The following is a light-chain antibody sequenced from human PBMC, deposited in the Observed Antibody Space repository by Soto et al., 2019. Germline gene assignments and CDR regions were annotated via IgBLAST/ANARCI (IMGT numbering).Light chain of an antibody. Sequence: EIVLTQSPGTLSLYPGERATLSCRASQSVSSNYLAWYQQKPGQAPRLLIYDASSRATGVPDRFSGGGSGTDFTLTISRLEPEDFAVYYCQQFSSYPLTFGRGTKVDIK. CDR1: QSVSSNY. V-gene: IGKV3-20*01. J-gene: IGKJ4*01. CDR2: DAS. CDR3: QQFSSYPLT.